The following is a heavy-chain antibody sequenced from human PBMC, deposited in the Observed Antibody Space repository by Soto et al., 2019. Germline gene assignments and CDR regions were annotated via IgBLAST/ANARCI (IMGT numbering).Heavy chain of an antibody. CDR2: ISYDGSNE. D-gene: IGHD1-26*01. J-gene: IGHJ5*02. V-gene: IGHV3-30-3*01. CDR3: ARGAVGAARWFDP. Sequence: PGGSLRLSCAASGFTFSSYAMHWVRQAPGKGLEWVAIISYDGSNEYYADSVKGRFTISRDNSKDTLYLQMNSLRAEDTAVYYCARGAVGAARWFDPWGQGTLVTVSS. CDR1: GFTFSSYA.